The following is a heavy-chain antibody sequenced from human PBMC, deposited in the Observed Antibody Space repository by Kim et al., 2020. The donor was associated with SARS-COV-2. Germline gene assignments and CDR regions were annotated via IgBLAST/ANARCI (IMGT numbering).Heavy chain of an antibody. V-gene: IGHV1-18*01. Sequence: ASVKVSCKASGYTFTSYGISWVRQAPGQGLEWMGWISAYNGNTNYAQKLQGRVTMTTDTSTSTAYMELRSLRSDDTAVYYCASCISGWGCFWFDPWGQGTLVTVSS. CDR3: ASCISGWGCFWFDP. CDR2: ISAYNGNT. CDR1: GYTFTSYG. J-gene: IGHJ5*02. D-gene: IGHD6-19*01.